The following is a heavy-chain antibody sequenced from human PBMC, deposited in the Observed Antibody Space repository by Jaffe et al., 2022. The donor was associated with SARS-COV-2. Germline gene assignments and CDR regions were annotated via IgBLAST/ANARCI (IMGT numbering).Heavy chain of an antibody. CDR1: GGTFSSYT. Sequence: QVQLVQSGAEVRKPGSSVKVSCKASGGTFSSYTISWVRQAPGQGLEWMGRIIPFLDVATYAQKFQGRVTITADKSTSTAYIELSSLGSEDTAIYFCARGVIAATPGFFDYWGQGTLVTVSS. D-gene: IGHD2-15*01. CDR2: IIPFLDVA. CDR3: ARGVIAATPGFFDY. V-gene: IGHV1-69*02. J-gene: IGHJ4*02.